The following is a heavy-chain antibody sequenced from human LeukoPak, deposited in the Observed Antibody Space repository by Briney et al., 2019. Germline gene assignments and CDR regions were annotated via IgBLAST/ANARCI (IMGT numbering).Heavy chain of an antibody. CDR3: ARTPYRDVSPFDY. Sequence: ASVKVSCTAFGYTFTSYYMHWVRQAPGQGLEWMGIINPSGGSTSYAQKFQGRVTMTRDTSTSTVYMELSSLRSEDTAVYYCARTPYRDVSPFDYWGQGTLVTVSS. CDR2: INPSGGST. CDR1: GYTFTSYY. J-gene: IGHJ4*02. D-gene: IGHD3-16*01. V-gene: IGHV1-46*01.